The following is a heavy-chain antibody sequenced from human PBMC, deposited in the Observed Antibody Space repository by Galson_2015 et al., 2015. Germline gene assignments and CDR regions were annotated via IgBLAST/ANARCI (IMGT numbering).Heavy chain of an antibody. Sequence: SVKVSCKASGYPFTGYFMHWVRQAPGQGLEWMGRINPTSGGTNYAQKFQGRVTMTRDTSISIAYMELSRLRSDDTAVYYCARVVGNKAYDPAGHFDYWGQGTLVTVSS. D-gene: IGHD5-12*01. J-gene: IGHJ4*02. CDR2: INPTSGGT. V-gene: IGHV1-2*06. CDR1: GYPFTGYF. CDR3: ARVVGNKAYDPAGHFDY.